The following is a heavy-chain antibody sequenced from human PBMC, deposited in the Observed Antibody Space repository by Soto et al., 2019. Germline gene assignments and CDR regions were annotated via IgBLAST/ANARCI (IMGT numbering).Heavy chain of an antibody. CDR1: GGSVSSGSYY. CDR3: ARDHHSYDSSGYYYYGIDV. J-gene: IGHJ6*02. CDR2: IYYSGST. Sequence: PSETLSLTCTVSGGSVSSGSYYWSWIRQPPGKGLEWIGYIYYSGSTNYNPSLKSRVTISLDTSKKQFSLKLSSVTAEDAAVYYCARDHHSYDSSGYYYYGIDVRGQVTTVTVSS. V-gene: IGHV4-61*01. D-gene: IGHD3-22*01.